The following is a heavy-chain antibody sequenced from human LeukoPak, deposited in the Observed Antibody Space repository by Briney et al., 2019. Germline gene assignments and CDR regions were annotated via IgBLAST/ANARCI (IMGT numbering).Heavy chain of an antibody. D-gene: IGHD6-19*01. CDR3: ARASGSFWYFDF. CDR1: GFTFSSYA. J-gene: IGHJ4*02. V-gene: IGHV3-49*04. Sequence: PGGSLRLSCAASGFTFSSYAMSWVRQAPGKGLEWVGFVASKAFGGPPEYAASVKGRLTISRDDSKSVAYLDLDSLKTEDTGVYYCARASGSFWYFDFWGQGTPVTVSS. CDR2: VASKAFGGPP.